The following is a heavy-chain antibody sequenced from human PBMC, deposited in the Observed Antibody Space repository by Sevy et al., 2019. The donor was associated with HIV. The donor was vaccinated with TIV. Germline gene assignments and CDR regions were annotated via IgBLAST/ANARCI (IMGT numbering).Heavy chain of an antibody. V-gene: IGHV1-18*01. CDR1: GYTFTSYG. J-gene: IGHJ3*02. D-gene: IGHD3-22*01. CDR3: ARGALLKNYYDSSGQSNGAFDI. CDR2: ISAYNGNT. Sequence: ASVKVSCKASGYTFTSYGISLVRQAPGQGLEWMGWISAYNGNTNYAQKLQGRVTMTTDTSTSTAYMELRSLRSDDTAVYYCARGALLKNYYDSSGQSNGAFDIWGQGTMVTVSS.